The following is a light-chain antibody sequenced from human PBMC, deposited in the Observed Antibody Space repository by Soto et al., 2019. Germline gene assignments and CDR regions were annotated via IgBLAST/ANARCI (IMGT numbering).Light chain of an antibody. CDR2: STN. CDR3: VLYMASGFWV. Sequence: QTVVTQEPSFSLSPGRTVTLTCGLNSGSVSTAYYPSWYQQTPGQPPRTLIYSTNTRSSGVPDRFSGSILGNKAALTITGAQADDESDYYCVLYMASGFWVFGGGTQLTVL. V-gene: IGLV8-61*01. J-gene: IGLJ3*02. CDR1: SGSVSTAYY.